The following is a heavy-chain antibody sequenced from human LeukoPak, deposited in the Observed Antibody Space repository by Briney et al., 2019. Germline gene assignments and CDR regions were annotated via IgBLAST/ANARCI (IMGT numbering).Heavy chain of an antibody. D-gene: IGHD3-10*01. V-gene: IGHV3-74*01. CDR3: ARSPGGYFDL. CDR1: GFTFSSYW. J-gene: IGHJ2*01. CDR2: LDTDGSNT. Sequence: GGSLRLSCAASGFTFSSYWMHWVRQGPGKGLVWVSRLDTDGSNTNYADSVRGRFTISRDNAKNTLYLQMNSLRVEDTAVYYCARSPGGYFDLWGRGILVTASS.